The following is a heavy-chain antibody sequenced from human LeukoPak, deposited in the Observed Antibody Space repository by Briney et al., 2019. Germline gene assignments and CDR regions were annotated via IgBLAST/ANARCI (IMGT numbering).Heavy chain of an antibody. V-gene: IGHV3-33*01. D-gene: IGHD6-13*01. Sequence: GGSLRLSCAASGFTFSSYGMHWVRQAPGKGLEWVAVIWYDGSNKYYADSVKGRFTISRDNSKNTLYLQMNSLRAEDTAVYYCAREESSSGSLGVDYWARGPLVTVSS. CDR2: IWYDGSNK. CDR3: AREESSSGSLGVDY. CDR1: GFTFSSYG. J-gene: IGHJ4*02.